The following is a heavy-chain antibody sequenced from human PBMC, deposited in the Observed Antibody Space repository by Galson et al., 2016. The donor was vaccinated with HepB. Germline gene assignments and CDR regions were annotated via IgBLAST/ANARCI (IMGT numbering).Heavy chain of an antibody. J-gene: IGHJ4*02. D-gene: IGHD2-2*02. CDR3: ARRGAIGTDFDY. CDR2: IIPISGTA. CDR1: GGTFSTYA. V-gene: IGHV1-69*13. Sequence: SVKVSCKASGGTFSTYAISWVRQAPGKGLEWMGGIIPISGTADYAQNFQGRVTITADESTSSPYMEMSSLRAEDTAVYYCARRGAIGTDFDYWGQGTLVTVSS.